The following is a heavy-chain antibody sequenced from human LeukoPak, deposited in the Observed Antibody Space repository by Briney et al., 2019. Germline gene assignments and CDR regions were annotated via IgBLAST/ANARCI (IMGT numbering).Heavy chain of an antibody. V-gene: IGHV4-34*01. CDR3: ASSFGGSGPPWFDP. Sequence: KPSETLSLTCAVYGGSFSGYYWSWIRQPPGKGLEWIGEINHSGSTNYNPSLKSRVTISVDTSKNQFSLKLSSVTAADTAVYYCASSFGGSGPPWFDPWGQGTLVTVSS. J-gene: IGHJ5*02. CDR1: GGSFSGYY. CDR2: INHSGST. D-gene: IGHD3-16*01.